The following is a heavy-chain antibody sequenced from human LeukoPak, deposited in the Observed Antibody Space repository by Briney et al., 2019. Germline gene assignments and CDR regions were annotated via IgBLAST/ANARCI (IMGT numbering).Heavy chain of an antibody. CDR2: IYYSGST. CDR1: GGSIRSSSCY. J-gene: IGHJ4*02. V-gene: IGHV4-39*01. Sequence: SETLSLTCTVSGGSIRSSSCYWGWIRQPPGKGLEWIGSIYYSGSTYSSPSLQSRVTMSVDTSKNQFSLKLSSVTAADTAVYYCVRHAYYYDSSAFYYYFDYWGQGTLVTVSS. D-gene: IGHD3-22*01. CDR3: VRHAYYYDSSAFYYYFDY.